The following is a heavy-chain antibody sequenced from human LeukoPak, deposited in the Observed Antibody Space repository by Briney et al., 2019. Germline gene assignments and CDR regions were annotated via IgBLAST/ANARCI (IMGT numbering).Heavy chain of an antibody. D-gene: IGHD2-15*01. Sequence: PGGSLRLSCAASGFTFSSYGMHWVRQAPGKVLEWVAFIRYDGSNKYYADSVKGRFTISRDNSKNTLYLQMNSLRAEDTAVYYCAKDIGYCSGGSCYYFDYWGQGTLVTVSS. J-gene: IGHJ4*02. CDR1: GFTFSSYG. CDR2: IRYDGSNK. V-gene: IGHV3-30*02. CDR3: AKDIGYCSGGSCYYFDY.